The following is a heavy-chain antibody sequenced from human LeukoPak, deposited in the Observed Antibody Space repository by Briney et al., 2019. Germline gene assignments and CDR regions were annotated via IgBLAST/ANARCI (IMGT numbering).Heavy chain of an antibody. CDR1: GYTFTGYH. V-gene: IGHV1-2*06. Sequence: GASVKVSCKASGYTFTGYHMHWVRQAPGQGLEWMGRINPNTGGTEYAQKFQGRVTMTRDTSISTAYMELSRLRSDDTAVYYCARDYCSSTSCLFDYWGQGTLVTVSS. CDR3: ARDYCSSTSCLFDY. CDR2: INPNTGGT. J-gene: IGHJ4*02. D-gene: IGHD2-2*01.